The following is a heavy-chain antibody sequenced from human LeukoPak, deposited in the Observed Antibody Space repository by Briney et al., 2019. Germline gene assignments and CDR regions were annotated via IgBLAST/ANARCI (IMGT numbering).Heavy chain of an antibody. D-gene: IGHD3-3*01. CDR3: ARDMGTSYDFWSGYYGY. J-gene: IGHJ4*02. V-gene: IGHV1-2*02. CDR2: INPNSGGT. Sequence: GASVKVSCKASGYTFTGYYMHWVRQAPGQGLEWMGWINPNSGGTNYAQKFQGRVTMTRDTSISTAYMELSRLRSDDTAVYYGARDMGTSYDFWSGYYGYWGQGTLVTVSS. CDR1: GYTFTGYY.